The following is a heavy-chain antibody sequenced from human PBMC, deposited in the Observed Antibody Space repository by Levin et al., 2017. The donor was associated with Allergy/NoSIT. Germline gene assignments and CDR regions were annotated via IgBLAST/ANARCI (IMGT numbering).Heavy chain of an antibody. D-gene: IGHD2-15*01. J-gene: IGHJ5*02. V-gene: IGHV3-74*01. Sequence: GESLKISCAASGFTFSASWMHWVRQAPGKGLMWVSRINSDGSATVYADAVKGRFTISRDNAKNTMYLQMNSLRAEDTAVYYCVSSVVGPNWFDPWGQGTLVTVSS. CDR2: INSDGSAT. CDR3: VSSVVGPNWFDP. CDR1: GFTFSASW.